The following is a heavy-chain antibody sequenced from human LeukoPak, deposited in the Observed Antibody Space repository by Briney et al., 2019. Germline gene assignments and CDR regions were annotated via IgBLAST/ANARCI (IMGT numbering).Heavy chain of an antibody. D-gene: IGHD2-15*01. CDR3: ARTIKDIVVVVAATPPNYYYYYMDV. Sequence: ASVKVSCKASGGTFSSYAISWVRQAPGQGPEWMGGIIPIFGTANYAQKFQGRVTITADESTSTAYMELSSLRSEDTAVYYCARTIKDIVVVVAATPPNYYYYYMDVWGKGTTVTTSS. CDR2: IIPIFGTA. CDR1: GGTFSSYA. J-gene: IGHJ6*03. V-gene: IGHV1-69*13.